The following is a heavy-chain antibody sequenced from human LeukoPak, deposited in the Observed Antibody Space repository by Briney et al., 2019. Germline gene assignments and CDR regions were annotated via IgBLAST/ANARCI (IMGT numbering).Heavy chain of an antibody. Sequence: GGSLRLSCTASGFTFSKLWMSWVRQAPGKGLEWVAKISEDGSVENYVDSVKGRITISRDNAKTSVSLQMNSLRVEDTAVYYCAKGGWLDNWGQGTPVIVSS. V-gene: IGHV3-7*04. J-gene: IGHJ4*02. D-gene: IGHD2-15*01. CDR2: ISEDGSVE. CDR1: GFTFSKLW. CDR3: AKGGWLDN.